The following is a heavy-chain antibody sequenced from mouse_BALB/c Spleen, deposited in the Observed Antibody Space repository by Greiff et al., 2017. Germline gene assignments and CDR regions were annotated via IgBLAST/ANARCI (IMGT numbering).Heavy chain of an antibody. CDR1: GYTFTSYW. CDR2: INPSTGYT. D-gene: IGHD2-2*01. V-gene: IGHV1-7*01. CDR3: AREGYGYDEGVVAY. Sequence: QVQLKESGAELAKPGASVKMSCKASGYTFTSYWMHWVKQRPGQGLEWIGYINPSTGYTEYNQKFKDKATLTADKSSSTAYMQLSSLTSEDSAVYYCAREGYGYDEGVVAYWGQGTLVTVSA. J-gene: IGHJ3*01.